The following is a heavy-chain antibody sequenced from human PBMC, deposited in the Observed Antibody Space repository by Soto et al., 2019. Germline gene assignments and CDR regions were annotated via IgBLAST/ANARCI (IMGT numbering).Heavy chain of an antibody. Sequence: QVQLVQSGAEVKKPGSSVKVSCKASGGTFSSYTISWVRQAPGQGLEWMGRIIPILGIANYAQKFQGRVTITAGKSTSTAYMELSSLRSEDTAVYYCARDATGYCSSTSCYAYYYYYYMDVWGKGTTVTVSS. CDR3: ARDATGYCSSTSCYAYYYYYYMDV. D-gene: IGHD2-2*01. V-gene: IGHV1-69*08. CDR2: IIPILGIA. J-gene: IGHJ6*03. CDR1: GGTFSSYT.